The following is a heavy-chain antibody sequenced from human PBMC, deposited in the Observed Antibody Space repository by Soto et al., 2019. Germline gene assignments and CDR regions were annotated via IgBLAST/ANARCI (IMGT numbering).Heavy chain of an antibody. CDR2: IYWNDDK. Sequence: QITLKESGPTLVRPTQTLTLTCTFSGFSLSTSGLGVGWIRQPPGKALEWLALIYWNDDKRYSPSLKARLTITKDTSKNQVVLTMTDMDPVDTATYYGAHRPSGWYLFDYWGQGTRVTVSS. D-gene: IGHD6-19*01. CDR1: GFSLSTSGLG. J-gene: IGHJ4*02. CDR3: AHRPSGWYLFDY. V-gene: IGHV2-5*01.